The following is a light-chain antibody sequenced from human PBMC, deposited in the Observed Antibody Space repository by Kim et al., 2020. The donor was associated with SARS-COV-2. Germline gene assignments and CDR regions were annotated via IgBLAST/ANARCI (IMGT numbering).Light chain of an antibody. CDR3: GTWDSSLSVGV. Sequence: GQNVTISCSGSSSNIGNNYVSWYQQLPGTAPKLLIYDNNKRPSGIPDRFSGSKSGTSATLGITGLQTGDEADYYCGTWDSSLSVGVFGGGTQLTVL. V-gene: IGLV1-51*01. CDR1: SSNIGNNY. J-gene: IGLJ3*02. CDR2: DNN.